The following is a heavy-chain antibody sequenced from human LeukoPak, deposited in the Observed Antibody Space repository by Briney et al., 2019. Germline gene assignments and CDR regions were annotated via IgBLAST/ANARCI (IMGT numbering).Heavy chain of an antibody. CDR1: GFTFSSYW. V-gene: IGHV3-74*03. D-gene: IGHD2-8*02. J-gene: IGHJ5*02. Sequence: GGSLRLSCAASGFTFSSYWMHWVRQAPGKGLVWVSRINTDGSTTAYADSVKGRFTISRDNAKNTLYLEMNSLRAEDTAIYYCSRGKSAGLVNWFDPWGQGTLVTVSS. CDR3: SRGKSAGLVNWFDP. CDR2: INTDGSTT.